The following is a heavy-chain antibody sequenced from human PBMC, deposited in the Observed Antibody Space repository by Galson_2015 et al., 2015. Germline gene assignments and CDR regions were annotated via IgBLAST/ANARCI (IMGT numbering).Heavy chain of an antibody. CDR2: IGDSGATT. Sequence: SLRLSCAVSGFTFSSYAMGWVRQAPGTGLEGVSSIGDSGATTKYADSVKGRFTISRDNSKNTLYLQMNSLRGDDTAVYYCAKGGTCCSGGNCHGVFDAWGQGTLVTVSS. J-gene: IGHJ4*02. D-gene: IGHD2-15*01. CDR1: GFTFSSYA. CDR3: AKGGTCCSGGNCHGVFDA. V-gene: IGHV3-23*01.